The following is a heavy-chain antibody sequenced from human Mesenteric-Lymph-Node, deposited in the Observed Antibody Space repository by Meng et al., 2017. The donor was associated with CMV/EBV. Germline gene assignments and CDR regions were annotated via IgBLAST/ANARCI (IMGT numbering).Heavy chain of an antibody. CDR1: FTFSNAG. Sequence: FTFSNAGMSWVRQAPGKGLEWVGRIKSKTDGGTTDYAAPVKGRFTISRDDAKNTLYLEMSSLKTEDTALYYCTTDPPPYSSSWYVAYWGQGTLVTVSS. CDR3: TTDPPPYSSSWYVAY. D-gene: IGHD6-13*01. V-gene: IGHV3-15*05. CDR2: IKSKTDGGTT. J-gene: IGHJ4*02.